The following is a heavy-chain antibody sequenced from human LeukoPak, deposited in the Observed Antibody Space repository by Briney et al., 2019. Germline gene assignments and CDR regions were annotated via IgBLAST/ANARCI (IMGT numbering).Heavy chain of an antibody. J-gene: IGHJ3*02. CDR1: GFTFSIFG. CDR3: ARTYDFGRGPPGDAFDN. CDR2: IYARSGIT. V-gene: IGHV3-48*01. D-gene: IGHD3-3*01. Sequence: GGSLRLSCAASGFTFSIFGLKWVRQAPGEVAEWVSYIYARSGITYYADSVQGRFTISRDNAQESVFLQMNSLRADDTAVYYCARTYDFGRGPPGDAFDNWGPGTLVTVSS.